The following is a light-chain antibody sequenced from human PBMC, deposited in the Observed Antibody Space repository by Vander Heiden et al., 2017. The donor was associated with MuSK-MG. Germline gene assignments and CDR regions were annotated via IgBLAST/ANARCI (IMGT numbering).Light chain of an antibody. CDR1: SSNIGAGYD. V-gene: IGLV1-40*01. J-gene: IGLJ1*01. CDR3: QSYDSSLSLYV. Sequence: QSVLPQPPSVSGAPGQRVTISCTGSSSNIGAGYDVHWYQQLPGTAPKLLIYNNNNRPSGVPDRFSGSKSGTSASLAITGLQAEDEADYYCQSYDSSLSLYVFGTGTKVTVL. CDR2: NNN.